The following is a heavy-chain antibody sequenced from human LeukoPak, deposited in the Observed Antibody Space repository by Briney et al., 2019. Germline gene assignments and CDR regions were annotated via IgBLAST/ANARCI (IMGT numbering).Heavy chain of an antibody. D-gene: IGHD6-19*01. J-gene: IGHJ4*02. V-gene: IGHV1-18*01. Sequence: AASVKVSCKASGYTFTSYGITWVRQAPGQGLEWMGWISAHSGNTKYAQKFQGRVTVTTDTSTSIAYMELRSLKSDDTAVYYCARAHSSGWYVGDYWGQGTLVTV. CDR3: ARAHSSGWYVGDY. CDR2: ISAHSGNT. CDR1: GYTFTSYG.